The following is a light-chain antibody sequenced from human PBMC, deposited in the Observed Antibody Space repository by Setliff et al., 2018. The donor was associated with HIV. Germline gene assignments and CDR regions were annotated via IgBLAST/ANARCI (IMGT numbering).Light chain of an antibody. CDR1: SSDVGSYNL. J-gene: IGLJ1*01. CDR2: EVS. CDR3: CSYASSGSLV. V-gene: IGLV2-23*02. Sequence: QSALTQPASVSGSPGQSITISCTGTSSDVGSYNLVSWYQQRPGKAPKLMIYEVSKRPSGVSNRFSGSKSGNAASLTISGLQSEDEAEYYCCSYASSGSLVFGTGTKVTVL.